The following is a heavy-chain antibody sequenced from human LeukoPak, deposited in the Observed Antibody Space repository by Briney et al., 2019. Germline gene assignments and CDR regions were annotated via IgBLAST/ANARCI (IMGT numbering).Heavy chain of an antibody. D-gene: IGHD5-18*01. Sequence: PSETLSLTCTVSGYSISSGYYWGWIRQPPGKGLEWIGSIYHSGSTYYNPSLKSRVTISVDTSKNQSSPKLSSVTAADTAVYYCARRIGYSYGYGYWGQGTLVTVSS. CDR1: GYSISSGYY. V-gene: IGHV4-38-2*02. CDR2: IYHSGST. CDR3: ARRIGYSYGYGY. J-gene: IGHJ4*02.